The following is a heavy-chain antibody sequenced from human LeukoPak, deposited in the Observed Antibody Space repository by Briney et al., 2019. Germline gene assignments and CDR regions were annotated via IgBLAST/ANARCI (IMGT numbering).Heavy chain of an antibody. D-gene: IGHD1-26*01. Sequence: GGSLRLSCAASGFTFSSNWMHWVRQAPGKGLVWVSRINEDGSTTNYADSVKGRSTIFRDNAKNTLYLQMNSLRAKDTAVYYCVRDLGGRSGHWGQGTLVTVSS. CDR2: INEDGSTT. CDR3: VRDLGGRSGH. J-gene: IGHJ4*02. CDR1: GFTFSSNW. V-gene: IGHV3-74*01.